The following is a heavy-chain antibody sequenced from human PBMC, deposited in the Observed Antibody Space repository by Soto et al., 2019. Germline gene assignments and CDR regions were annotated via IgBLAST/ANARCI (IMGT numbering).Heavy chain of an antibody. D-gene: IGHD5-12*01. CDR3: AKGHGYSGYDLGYYFDF. CDR1: GFTFGRYA. V-gene: IGHV3-23*01. Sequence: EVQLLESGGGLVQPGGSLRLSCVASGFTFGRYAMIWVRQAPGKGLEWVSGISGGGGDTGYADSVKGRFTMSRDNSKNSRYLQMNSLRADDTAIYHCAKGHGYSGYDLGYYFDFWGQGTLVTVSS. J-gene: IGHJ4*02. CDR2: ISGGGGDT.